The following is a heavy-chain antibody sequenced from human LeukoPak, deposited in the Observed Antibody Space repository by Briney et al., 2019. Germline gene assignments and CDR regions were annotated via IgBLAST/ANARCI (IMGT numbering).Heavy chain of an antibody. CDR2: ISGSGGST. D-gene: IGHD3-22*01. Sequence: GGSLRLSCAASGFTFSIYAMSWVRQAPGKGLEWVSAISGSGGSTYYADSVKGRFTISRDNSKNTLYLQMNSLRAEDTAVYYCAKDRRGDSRPFDYWGQGTLVTVSS. CDR1: GFTFSIYA. V-gene: IGHV3-23*01. J-gene: IGHJ4*02. CDR3: AKDRRGDSRPFDY.